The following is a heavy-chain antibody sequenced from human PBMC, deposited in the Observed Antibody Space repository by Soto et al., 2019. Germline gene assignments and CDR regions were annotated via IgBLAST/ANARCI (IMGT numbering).Heavy chain of an antibody. CDR2: LYYSGTT. CDR3: ARGSSSWPYYFDY. CDR1: GGSVSSGSYY. J-gene: IGHJ4*02. V-gene: IGHV4-61*01. Sequence: SETLSLTCTVSGGSVSSGSYYWNWIRQPPGKGLEWIGSLYYSGTTNYSPSLKSRVTISVDTSKKLISLRLSSVTAADTAVYYCARGSSSWPYYFDYWGQGTLVTVSS. D-gene: IGHD6-13*01.